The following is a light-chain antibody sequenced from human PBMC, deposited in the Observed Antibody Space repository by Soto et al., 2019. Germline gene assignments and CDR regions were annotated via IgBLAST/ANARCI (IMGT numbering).Light chain of an antibody. Sequence: PGARVTLSCRAGQSVSSNYLTWFQQQPGQAPRLLIYAASTRATGIPARFSGGGSGTDFTLTISSLQPEDFAVYYCRQDYNLPPYTFGQGTKLEIK. CDR2: AAS. J-gene: IGKJ2*01. CDR3: RQDYNLPPYT. V-gene: IGKV3D-7*01. CDR1: QSVSSNY.